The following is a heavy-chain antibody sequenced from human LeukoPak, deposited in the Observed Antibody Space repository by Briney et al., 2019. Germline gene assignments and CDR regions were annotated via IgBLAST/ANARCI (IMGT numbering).Heavy chain of an antibody. J-gene: IGHJ3*02. CDR2: FDPEDGET. CDR1: GYTFTGNY. CDR3: AAVGDYVGAFDI. D-gene: IGHD4-17*01. V-gene: IGHV1-24*01. Sequence: ASVKVSCKASGYTFTGNYIHWVRQAPGKGLEWMGGFDPEDGETIYAQKFQGRVTMTEDTSTDTAYMELSSLRSEDTAVYYCAAVGDYVGAFDIWGQGTMVTVSS.